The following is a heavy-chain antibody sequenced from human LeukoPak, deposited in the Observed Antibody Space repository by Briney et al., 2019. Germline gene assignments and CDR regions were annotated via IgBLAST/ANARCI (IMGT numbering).Heavy chain of an antibody. J-gene: IGHJ6*02. CDR3: ARGTGYYYGMDV. CDR2: IIPIFGAA. CDR1: GGTFSSYA. V-gene: IGHV1-69*01. D-gene: IGHD2-8*02. Sequence: SVKVSCKASGGTFSSYAISWVRQAPGQGLEWMGGIIPIFGAANYAQKFQGRVTITADESTSTAYMELSSLRSEDTAVYYCARGTGYYYGMDVWGQGTTVTVSS.